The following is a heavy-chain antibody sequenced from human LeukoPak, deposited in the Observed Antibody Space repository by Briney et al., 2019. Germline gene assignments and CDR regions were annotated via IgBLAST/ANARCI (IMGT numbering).Heavy chain of an antibody. V-gene: IGHV3-48*01. J-gene: IGHJ4*02. D-gene: IGHD3-9*01. CDR1: GFTFSSYS. CDR2: ISGYSSTI. CDR3: AKGVGTSYYDILTGLDY. Sequence: GGSLRLSCAASGFTFSSYSMNWVRQAPGKGLEWVSYISGYSSTIYYADSIKGRFTISRDNSKNTLYLQMNSLRAEDTAVYYCAKGVGTSYYDILTGLDYWGQGTLVTVSS.